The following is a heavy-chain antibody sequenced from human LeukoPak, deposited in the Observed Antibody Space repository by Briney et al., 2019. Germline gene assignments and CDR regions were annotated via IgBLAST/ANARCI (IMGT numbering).Heavy chain of an antibody. D-gene: IGHD2-15*01. V-gene: IGHV3-33*01. CDR3: ARDFCSGGSCYPDAFDI. Sequence: GGSLRPSCAASGFTFRSYGMNWVRQAPGKGLEWVAVIWYDGTNTYYADSVKGRFTISRDDSKHTLYLQMNSLRAEDAAVYYCARDFCSGGSCYPDAFDIWGQGTMVTVSS. J-gene: IGHJ3*02. CDR1: GFTFRSYG. CDR2: IWYDGTNT.